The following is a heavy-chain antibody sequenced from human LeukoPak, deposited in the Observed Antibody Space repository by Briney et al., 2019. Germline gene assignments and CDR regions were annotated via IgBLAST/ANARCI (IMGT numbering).Heavy chain of an antibody. J-gene: IGHJ4*02. Sequence: GGSLRLSCAASGFTFSSYWMSWVRQAPGKGLEWVANIKQDGSEKYYVDSVKGRFTISRDNAKNSLYLQMNSLRAEDTAVYYSARVAWIFGVVIIDYWGQGTLVTVSS. D-gene: IGHD3-3*01. CDR2: IKQDGSEK. V-gene: IGHV3-7*01. CDR3: ARVAWIFGVVIIDY. CDR1: GFTFSSYW.